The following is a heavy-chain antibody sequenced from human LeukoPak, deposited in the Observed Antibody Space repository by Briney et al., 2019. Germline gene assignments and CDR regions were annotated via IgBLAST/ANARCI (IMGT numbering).Heavy chain of an antibody. CDR1: GYSFTSYW. Sequence: GESLKISCKGSGYSFTSYWIGWVRQMPGKGLEWMGIIYPGDSDTRYNPSFQGQVTISADKSISTAYLQWSSLKASDTAMYYCARLSSSGWSSLSYYYYGMDVWGKGTTVTVSS. V-gene: IGHV5-51*01. J-gene: IGHJ6*04. CDR3: ARLSSSGWSSLSYYYYGMDV. D-gene: IGHD6-19*01. CDR2: IYPGDSDT.